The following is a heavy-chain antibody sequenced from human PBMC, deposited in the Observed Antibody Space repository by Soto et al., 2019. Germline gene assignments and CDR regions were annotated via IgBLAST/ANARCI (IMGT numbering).Heavy chain of an antibody. D-gene: IGHD3-9*01. CDR1: GGSISSSNW. CDR3: ATSTYYDILTAFDY. J-gene: IGHJ4*02. Sequence: SETLSLTCAVSGGSISSSNWWSWVRQPPGKGLEWIGEIYHSGSTNYNPSLKSRVTISVDKSKNQFSLKLSSVTAADTAVYYCATSTYYDILTAFDYWGQGTLVTVSS. CDR2: IYHSGST. V-gene: IGHV4-4*02.